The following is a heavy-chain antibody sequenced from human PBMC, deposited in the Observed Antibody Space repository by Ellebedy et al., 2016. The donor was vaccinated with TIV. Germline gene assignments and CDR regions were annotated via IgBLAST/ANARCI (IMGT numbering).Heavy chain of an antibody. D-gene: IGHD3-3*01. Sequence: GESLKISXAASGFTFSSYSMNWVRQAPGKGLEWVSSISSSSSYIYYADSVKGRFTISRDNAKNSLYLQMNTLRAEDTAVYYCARGGISEWLWVGDVWGQGTTVTVSS. J-gene: IGHJ6*02. V-gene: IGHV3-21*01. CDR1: GFTFSSYS. CDR2: ISSSSSYI. CDR3: ARGGISEWLWVGDV.